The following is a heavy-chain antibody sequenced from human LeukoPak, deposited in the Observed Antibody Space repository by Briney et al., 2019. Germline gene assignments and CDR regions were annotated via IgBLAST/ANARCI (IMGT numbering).Heavy chain of an antibody. CDR1: GGSISSYY. CDR2: IYYSGST. D-gene: IGHD6-13*01. Sequence: PSETLSLTCTVSGGSISSYYWSWIRQPPGKGLEWIGYIYYSGSTNYNPSLKSRVTISVDTSKNQFPLKLSSVTAADTAVYYCARGTAAGTTGIDYWGQGTLVTVSS. J-gene: IGHJ4*02. CDR3: ARGTAAGTTGIDY. V-gene: IGHV4-59*01.